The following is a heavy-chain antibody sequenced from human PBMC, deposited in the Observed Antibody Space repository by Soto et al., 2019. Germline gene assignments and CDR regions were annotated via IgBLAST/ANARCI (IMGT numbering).Heavy chain of an antibody. CDR2: IKSKTDGGTT. V-gene: IGHV3-15*01. CDR1: GFTFSNAW. D-gene: IGHD3-16*02. CDR3: TTDVFSDYIWGSYRPLAFDI. Sequence: GGSLRLSCAASGFTFSNAWMSWVRQAPGKGLEWVGRIKSKTDGGTTDYAAPVKGRFTISRDDSKNTLYLQMNSLKTEDTAVYYCTTDVFSDYIWGSYRPLAFDIWGQGTMVTVSS. J-gene: IGHJ3*02.